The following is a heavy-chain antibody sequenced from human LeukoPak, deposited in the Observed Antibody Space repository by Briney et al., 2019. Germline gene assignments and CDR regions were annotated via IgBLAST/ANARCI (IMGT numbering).Heavy chain of an antibody. CDR3: AGCYGSGSYYIDY. CDR2: IYPGDSDT. V-gene: IGHV5-51*01. J-gene: IGHJ4*02. D-gene: IGHD3-10*01. CDR1: GYSFSTYW. Sequence: GESLKISCQGSGYSFSTYWITWVRQMPGKGLEWMGIIYPGDSDTRYSPSFQGQVTISTDESVSTAYLQWTSLRASDTAVYYCAGCYGSGSYYIDYWGQGTLVTVSS.